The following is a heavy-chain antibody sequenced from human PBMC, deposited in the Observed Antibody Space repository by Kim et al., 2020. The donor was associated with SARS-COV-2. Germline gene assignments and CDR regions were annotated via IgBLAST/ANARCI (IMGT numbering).Heavy chain of an antibody. CDR2: ISYDGSNK. Sequence: GGSLRLSCAASGFTFSSYAMHWVRQAPGKGLEWVAVISYDGSNKYYADSVKGRFTISRDNSKNTLYLQMNSLRAEDTAVYYCARGGGNVDTAMFNWFDPWGQGTLVTVSS. V-gene: IGHV3-30-3*01. J-gene: IGHJ5*02. D-gene: IGHD5-18*01. CDR1: GFTFSSYA. CDR3: ARGGGNVDTAMFNWFDP.